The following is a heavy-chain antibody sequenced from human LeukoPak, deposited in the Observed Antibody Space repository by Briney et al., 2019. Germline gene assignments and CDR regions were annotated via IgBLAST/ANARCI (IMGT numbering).Heavy chain of an antibody. Sequence: PGGSLRLSCAASGFTFSSYAMSWVRQAPGKGLEWVSAISGSGGNTYYADSVKGRFTIFRDNSKNTLYLQMSSLRAEDTAVYHCAKLPVAGLYFDYWGQGTLVTVSS. D-gene: IGHD6-19*01. CDR2: ISGSGGNT. J-gene: IGHJ4*02. V-gene: IGHV3-23*01. CDR3: AKLPVAGLYFDY. CDR1: GFTFSSYA.